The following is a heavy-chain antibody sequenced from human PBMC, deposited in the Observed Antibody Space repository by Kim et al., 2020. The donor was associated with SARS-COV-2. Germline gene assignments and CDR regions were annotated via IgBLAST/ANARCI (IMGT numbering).Heavy chain of an antibody. CDR3: ARPGTGSSWGALPLVDYYYGMDV. CDR2: IYYSGST. V-gene: IGHV4-39*01. Sequence: SETLSLTCTVSGGSISSSSYYWGWIRQPPGKGLEWIGSIYYSGSTYYNPSLKSRVTISVDTSKNQFSLKLSSVTAADTAVYYCARPGTGSSWGALPLVDYYYGMDVWGQGTTVTVSS. D-gene: IGHD6-13*01. J-gene: IGHJ6*01. CDR1: GGSISSSSYY.